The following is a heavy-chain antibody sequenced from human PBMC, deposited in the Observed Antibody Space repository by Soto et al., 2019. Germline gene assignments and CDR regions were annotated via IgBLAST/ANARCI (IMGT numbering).Heavy chain of an antibody. CDR1: GYMFTGYY. CDR2: INPDSGGT. CDR3: ARMRASGPYFDLFDN. V-gene: IGHV1-2*02. D-gene: IGHD1-26*01. Sequence: ASVKVSCKASGYMFTGYYIHWVRRAPGQGLEWMGWINPDSGGTNYQQKFQGRVTMTRDTSKSQVVLTMTNLDPEDTGTYCCARMRASGPYFDLFDNWGQGALVTV. J-gene: IGHJ4*02.